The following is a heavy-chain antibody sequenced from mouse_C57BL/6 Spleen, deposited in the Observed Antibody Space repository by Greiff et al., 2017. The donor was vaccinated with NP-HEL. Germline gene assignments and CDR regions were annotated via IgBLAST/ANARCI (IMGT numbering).Heavy chain of an antibody. CDR1: GYTFTDYE. CDR3: TRFITTVVAGDY. J-gene: IGHJ2*01. CDR2: IDPETGGT. D-gene: IGHD1-1*01. Sequence: VKLMESGAELVRPGASVTLSCKASGYTFTDYEMHWVKQTPVHGLEWIGAIDPETGGTAYNQKFKGKAILTADKSSSTAYMELRSLTSEDSAVYYCTRFITTVVAGDYWGQGTTLTVSS. V-gene: IGHV1-15*01.